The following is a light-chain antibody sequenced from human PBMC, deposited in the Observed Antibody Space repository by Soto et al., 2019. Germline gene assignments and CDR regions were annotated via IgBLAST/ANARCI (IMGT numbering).Light chain of an antibody. Sequence: QSALTQPASVSGSPGQSITISCTGTSSDVGGYNYVSWYQQHPGKAPKLMIYEVSSRPSGVSNRFSASKSGNTASLTISGLQAEDEADYYCSSYTTSSTLVFGTGTKVIVL. V-gene: IGLV2-14*01. CDR2: EVS. J-gene: IGLJ1*01. CDR1: SSDVGGYNY. CDR3: SSYTTSSTLV.